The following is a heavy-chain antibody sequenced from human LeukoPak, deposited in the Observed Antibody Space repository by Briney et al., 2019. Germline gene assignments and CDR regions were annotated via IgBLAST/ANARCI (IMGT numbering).Heavy chain of an antibody. CDR2: IYHSGST. J-gene: IGHJ1*01. CDR1: GGSISSSNW. CDR3: ARAEVVGAHLRSGYFQH. D-gene: IGHD1-26*01. Sequence: PSETLSLTCAVSGGSISSSNWWSWVRQPPGKGLEWIGEIYHSGSTNYNPSLKSRVTISVDKSKNQFSLNVSSVTAADTAVYYCARAEVVGAHLRSGYFQHWGQGTLVIVPS. V-gene: IGHV4-4*02.